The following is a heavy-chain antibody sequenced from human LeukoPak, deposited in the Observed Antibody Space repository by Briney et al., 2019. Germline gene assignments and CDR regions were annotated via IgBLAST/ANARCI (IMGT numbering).Heavy chain of an antibody. Sequence: SQTLSLTCALSADILASNSAAWNWLRQSPSRGLEWLGRTYYRSEWYSDSGVSVRSPVTINPDTSKNPFSLQLNSVTPEDTAVYYCARDSAPAGDCYFDYWGQGTLVTVSS. V-gene: IGHV6-1*01. CDR1: ADILASNSAA. D-gene: IGHD2-21*02. CDR2: TYYRSEWYS. J-gene: IGHJ4*02. CDR3: ARDSAPAGDCYFDY.